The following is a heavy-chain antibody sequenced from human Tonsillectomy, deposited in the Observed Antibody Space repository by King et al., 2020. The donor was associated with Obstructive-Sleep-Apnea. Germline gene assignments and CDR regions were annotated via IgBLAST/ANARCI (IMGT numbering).Heavy chain of an antibody. CDR1: GYTFTSYA. D-gene: IGHD6-19*01. CDR3: ARDLAVAGSD. CDR2: SNTNTLNP. V-gene: IGHV7-4-1*02. J-gene: IGHJ4*02. Sequence: VQLVESGSELKKPGASVKVSCKASGYTFTSYAMNWVRQAPGQGLEWMGGSNTNTLNPTYPQGLTGRVVFSLDTSVSTAYLQISSLKAEDTAVYYCARDLAVAGSDWGQGTLVTVSS.